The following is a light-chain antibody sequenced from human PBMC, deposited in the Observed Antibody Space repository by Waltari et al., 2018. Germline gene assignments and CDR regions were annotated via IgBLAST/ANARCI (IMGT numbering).Light chain of an antibody. V-gene: IGLV1-51*02. J-gene: IGLJ7*01. CDR3: GTWDSSLSGAV. CDR2: EGN. CDR1: SHNIGNNS. Sequence: QSVLTQPPSVSAAPGQRVAISCPGGSHNIGNNSVTWYPQFPGTAPKLLIYEGNERPSGVPGRFSGSKSGTSATLDITGLQAGDEADYYCGTWDSSLSGAVFGGGTHLTVL.